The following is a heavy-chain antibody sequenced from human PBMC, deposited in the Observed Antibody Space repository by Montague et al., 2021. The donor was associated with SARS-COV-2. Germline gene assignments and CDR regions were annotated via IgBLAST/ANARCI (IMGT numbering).Heavy chain of an antibody. CDR1: GGSISSYY. Sequence: SETLSLTCTVSGGSISSYYWCWIRQPPRKGLELIGRLYTSGSTNYNPSLKSRGTISVDASKNQFSLKLSFVTAADTAVYYCARERGSYYFDSSGYHNAFVIWGQGTMVTVSS. CDR3: ARERGSYYFDSSGYHNAFVI. V-gene: IGHV4-4*07. J-gene: IGHJ3*02. D-gene: IGHD3-22*01. CDR2: LYTSGST.